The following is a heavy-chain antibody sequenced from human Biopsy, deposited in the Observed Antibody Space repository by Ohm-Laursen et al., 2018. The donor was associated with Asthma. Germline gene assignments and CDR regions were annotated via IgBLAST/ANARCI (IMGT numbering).Heavy chain of an antibody. Sequence: GPLSLTCTASCGSIRSHAWTSIRQPSGKAMYRIGNIHYSGSTYSNPSLKSRVTISVDTSKKQISLRLSSVTAADTAVYYCAGFCSGGNCPDHWGQGTLVTVSS. V-gene: IGHV4-59*11. D-gene: IGHD2-15*01. CDR2: IHYSGST. CDR3: AGFCSGGNCPDH. CDR1: CGSIRSHA. J-gene: IGHJ4*02.